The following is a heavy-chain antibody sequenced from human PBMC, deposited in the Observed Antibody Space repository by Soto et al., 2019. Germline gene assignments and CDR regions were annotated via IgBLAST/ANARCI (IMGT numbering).Heavy chain of an antibody. D-gene: IGHD2-2*01. Sequence: QVQLVESGGGVVQPGRSLRLSCAASGFTFSSYGMHWVRQAPGKGLEWVAVIWYDGSNKYYADSVQGRFTISRANSKNTLYLQMISLRAEDTSVYYCARGIVVVPAAINYYFEYRGQGTMVTVSS. CDR3: ARGIVVVPAAINYYFEY. J-gene: IGHJ4*02. V-gene: IGHV3-33*01. CDR2: IWYDGSNK. CDR1: GFTFSSYG.